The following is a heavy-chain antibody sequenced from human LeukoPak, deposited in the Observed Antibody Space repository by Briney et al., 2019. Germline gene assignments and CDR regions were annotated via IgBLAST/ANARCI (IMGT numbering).Heavy chain of an antibody. CDR3: ARGSGGNSGEPFDY. Sequence: ASVKVSCKASGGTFSSYAISWVRQAPGQGLEWMGRIIPILGIANYAQKFQGRVTITADKSTSTAYMELSSLRSEDTAVYYCARGSGGNSGEPFDYWGQGTLVTVSS. V-gene: IGHV1-69*04. CDR2: IIPILGIA. J-gene: IGHJ4*02. D-gene: IGHD4-23*01. CDR1: GGTFSSYA.